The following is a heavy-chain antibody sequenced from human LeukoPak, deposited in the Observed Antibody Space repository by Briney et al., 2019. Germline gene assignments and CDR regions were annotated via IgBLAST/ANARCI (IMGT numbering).Heavy chain of an antibody. Sequence: GGSLRLSCAASGFSFSNYAMHWVRQAPGKGLEWVSVISASGGTTFYADSVKGRFTISRDNSKNTLYLQMNSLRAEDTAVYYCARDQRARRHFDYWGQGTLVTVSS. CDR2: ISASGGTT. CDR1: GFSFSNYA. CDR3: ARDQRARRHFDY. J-gene: IGHJ4*02. V-gene: IGHV3-23*01. D-gene: IGHD1-14*01.